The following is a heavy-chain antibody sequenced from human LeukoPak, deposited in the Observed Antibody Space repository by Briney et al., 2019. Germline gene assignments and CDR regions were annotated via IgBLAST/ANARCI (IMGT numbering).Heavy chain of an antibody. CDR1: GFTFSSYG. CDR2: IKQDGSEK. CDR3: ARDRGRWLQFYDY. V-gene: IGHV3-7*01. D-gene: IGHD5-24*01. J-gene: IGHJ4*02. Sequence: GGSLRLSCSAAGFTFSSYGMNWVRDAPGKALEWVTNIKQDGSEKYYVDSVKGRFTISRDNAKNSLYLQMNSLRAEDTAVYYCARDRGRWLQFYDYWGQGTLVTVSS.